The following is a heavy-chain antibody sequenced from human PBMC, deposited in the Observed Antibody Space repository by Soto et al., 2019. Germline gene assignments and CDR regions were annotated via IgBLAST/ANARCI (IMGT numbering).Heavy chain of an antibody. D-gene: IGHD2-21*01. Sequence: EVQLVESGGGLVQPEGSLRLSCVASGFTFSDYYMDWVRQAPGKGLEWVGRVRNKVNSYTTEYAASVKGRFTVSRDDSRNSVYLQMNSLKTGDTAMYYCSRAGILTTPYYTDYLGLGTLVTVSS. CDR2: VRNKVNSYTT. CDR1: GFTFSDYY. J-gene: IGHJ4*02. CDR3: SRAGILTTPYYTDY. V-gene: IGHV3-72*01.